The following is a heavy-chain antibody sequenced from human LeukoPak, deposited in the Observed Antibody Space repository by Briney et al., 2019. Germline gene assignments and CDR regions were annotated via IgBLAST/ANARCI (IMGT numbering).Heavy chain of an antibody. D-gene: IGHD6-13*01. CDR1: GGSISSYY. J-gene: IGHJ4*02. V-gene: IGHV4-59*08. Sequence: PSETLSLTCTVSGGSISSYYWSWIRQPPGKGLEWIGYIYYSGSTNYNPSPKSRVTISVDTSKNQFSLKLSSVTAADTAVYYCASIKEQAAAGIGYWGQGTLVTVSS. CDR2: IYYSGST. CDR3: ASIKEQAAAGIGY.